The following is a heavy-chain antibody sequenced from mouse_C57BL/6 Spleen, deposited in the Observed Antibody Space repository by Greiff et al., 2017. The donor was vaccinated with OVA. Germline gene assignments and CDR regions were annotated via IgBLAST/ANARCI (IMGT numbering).Heavy chain of an antibody. V-gene: IGHV1-4*01. CDR2: INPSSGYT. D-gene: IGHD1-1*01. Sequence: VQLQESGAELARPGASVKMSCKASGYTFTSYTMHWVKQRPGQGLEWIGYINPSSGYTKYNQKFKDKATLTADKSSSTAYMQLSSLTSEDSAVYYCARSGGSSYGFAYWGQGTLVTVSA. CDR3: ARSGGSSYGFAY. J-gene: IGHJ3*01. CDR1: GYTFTSYT.